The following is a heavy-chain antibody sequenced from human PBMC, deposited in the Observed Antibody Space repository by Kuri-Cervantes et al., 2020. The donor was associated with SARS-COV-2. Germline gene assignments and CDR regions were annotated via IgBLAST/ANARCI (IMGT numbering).Heavy chain of an antibody. Sequence: GESLKISCAASGFTFSSYAMSWVRQAPGKGLEWVSAISGSGGSTYYADSVKGRFTISRDNSKNTLYLQMNSLRAEDTAVYYCAKCGEPLTSSYYYYGMDVWGQGTTVTVSS. V-gene: IGHV3-23*01. CDR1: GFTFSSYA. D-gene: IGHD1-26*01. CDR3: AKCGEPLTSSYYYYGMDV. CDR2: ISGSGGST. J-gene: IGHJ6*02.